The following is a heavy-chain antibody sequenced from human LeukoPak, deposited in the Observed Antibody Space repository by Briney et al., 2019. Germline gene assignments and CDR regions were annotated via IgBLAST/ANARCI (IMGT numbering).Heavy chain of an antibody. J-gene: IGHJ5*02. CDR2: IYYSGST. V-gene: IGHV4-30-4*01. D-gene: IGHD2-2*01. CDR1: GGSISSGDYY. CDR3: AREGCSSTSCYRINWFDP. Sequence: SETLSLTCTVSGGSISSGDYYWSWIRQPPGKGLEWIGYIYYSGSTYYNPSLKSRVTISVDTSKNQFSLKLSSVTAADTAVYYCAREGCSSTSCYRINWFDPWGQGTLVTVSS.